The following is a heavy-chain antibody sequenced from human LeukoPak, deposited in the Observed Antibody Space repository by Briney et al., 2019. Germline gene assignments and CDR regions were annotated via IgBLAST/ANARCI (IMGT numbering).Heavy chain of an antibody. CDR2: ISWNSDNI. D-gene: IGHD3-22*01. J-gene: IGHJ4*02. Sequence: PGGSLRLSRAASGFTFSSYWMHWVRQAPGKGLEWVSAISWNSDNIDYADSVKGRFTISRDNAKNSLYLQMISLRPEDTAVYFCAKEHYYYVSRGYFGLWGQGTLVTVSS. V-gene: IGHV3-9*01. CDR1: GFTFSSYW. CDR3: AKEHYYYVSRGYFGL.